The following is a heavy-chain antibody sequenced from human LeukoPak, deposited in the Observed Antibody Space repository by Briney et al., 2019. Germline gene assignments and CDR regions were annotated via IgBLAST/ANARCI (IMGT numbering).Heavy chain of an antibody. CDR3: ARDGVRTGEIDY. J-gene: IGHJ4*02. CDR2: IKEDGSEK. V-gene: IGHV3-7*01. CDR1: GFTLSSYW. D-gene: IGHD7-27*01. Sequence: GGSLRLSCAASGFTLSSYWMSWVRQAPGKGLEWVANIKEDGSEKYYVDSVKGRFTISRDNSKNTLYLQMNSLRAEDTAVYYCARDGVRTGEIDYWGQGTLVTVSS.